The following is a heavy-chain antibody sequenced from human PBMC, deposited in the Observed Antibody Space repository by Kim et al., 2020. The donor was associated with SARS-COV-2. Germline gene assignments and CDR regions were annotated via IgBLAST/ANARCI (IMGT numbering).Heavy chain of an antibody. D-gene: IGHD2-2*01. J-gene: IGHJ5*02. CDR3: ARDGCSRGSTSCYDRWFDP. CDR1: GYTFTSYY. Sequence: ASVKVSCKASGYTFTSYYVHWVRQAPGQGLEWMGIINPSGGSTSYAQKFQGRVTMTRDTSTSTVYMELSSLRSEDTAVYYCARDGCSRGSTSCYDRWFDPWGQGTLVTVSS. CDR2: INPSGGST. V-gene: IGHV1-46*01.